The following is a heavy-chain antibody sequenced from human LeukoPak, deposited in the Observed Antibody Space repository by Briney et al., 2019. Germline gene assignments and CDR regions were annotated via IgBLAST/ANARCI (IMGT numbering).Heavy chain of an antibody. V-gene: IGHV4-34*01. D-gene: IGHD5-24*01. Sequence: SETLSLTCAVYGGPFSGYYWSWIRQPPGKGLEWIGEINHSGSTNYNPSLKSRVTISVDTSKNQFSLKLSSVTAADTAVYYCARGSNARQFRYWGQGTLVTVSS. CDR3: ARGSNARQFRY. CDR1: GGPFSGYY. CDR2: INHSGST. J-gene: IGHJ4*02.